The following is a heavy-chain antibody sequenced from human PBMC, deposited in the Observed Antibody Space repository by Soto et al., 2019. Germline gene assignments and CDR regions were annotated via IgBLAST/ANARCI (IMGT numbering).Heavy chain of an antibody. Sequence: QVQLQQSGPRLVKPSQTLSLTCAISGDSVSTNSATWEWIRQSPSRGLEWLGRTYYRSKWYNDYAVLFKGLITINPDTSNNQLSLQLDSVTPDDTAVYYCARLIGYSWLDSWGQGTLVTVSS. V-gene: IGHV6-1*01. D-gene: IGHD2-8*01. J-gene: IGHJ5*01. CDR2: TYYRSKWYN. CDR1: GDSVSTNSAT. CDR3: ARLIGYSWLDS.